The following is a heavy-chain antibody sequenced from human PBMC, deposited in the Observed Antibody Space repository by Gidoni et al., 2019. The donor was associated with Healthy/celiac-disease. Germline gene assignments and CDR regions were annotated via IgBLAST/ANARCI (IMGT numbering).Heavy chain of an antibody. CDR2: ISAYNGNT. Sequence: QVQLVQSGAEVKKPGASVKVSCKASGYTFTSDGISWVRQAPGQGLEWMGWISAYNGNTNYAQQLQGRVTMTTDTSTSTAYMELRSLRSDDTAVYYCARVAPSVVVPVDYYGMDVWGQGTTVTVSS. D-gene: IGHD2-2*01. J-gene: IGHJ6*02. CDR1: GYTFTSDG. V-gene: IGHV1-18*01. CDR3: ARVAPSVVVPVDYYGMDV.